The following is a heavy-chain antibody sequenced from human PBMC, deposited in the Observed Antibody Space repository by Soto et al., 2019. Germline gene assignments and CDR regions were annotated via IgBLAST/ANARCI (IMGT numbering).Heavy chain of an antibody. D-gene: IGHD2-2*01. J-gene: IGHJ6*02. CDR1: GYSFTDHW. V-gene: IGHV5-51*01. CDR2: IYPGDSAT. Sequence: GESLKISCKGSGYSFTDHWIGWVRQMPGKALEWTGIIYPGDSATRYSPSFQGQVTISADKSISTAYLQWSSLKASDTATYYCARSRGTYYYCYYAMDVWGQGTTVTVSS. CDR3: ARSRGTYYYCYYAMDV.